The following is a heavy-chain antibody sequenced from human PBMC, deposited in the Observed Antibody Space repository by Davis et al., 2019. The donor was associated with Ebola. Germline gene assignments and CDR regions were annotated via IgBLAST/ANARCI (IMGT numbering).Heavy chain of an antibody. D-gene: IGHD6-19*01. CDR2: MSGRGGYT. CDR1: GFTFSNYA. J-gene: IGHJ4*02. V-gene: IGHV3-23*01. CDR3: ATCGFCISSSGFDY. Sequence: PGGSLRLSCEASGFTFSNYAMSWVRQAPGKGLEWVSAMSGRGGYTYHADSVKGRFTISRDNSKNTLFLQMNSLSADDTAVYYCATCGFCISSSGFDYGGQGTLVTVSS.